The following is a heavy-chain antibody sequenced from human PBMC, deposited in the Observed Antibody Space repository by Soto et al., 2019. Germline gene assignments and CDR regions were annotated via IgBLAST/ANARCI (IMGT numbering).Heavy chain of an antibody. V-gene: IGHV4-31*03. D-gene: IGHD3-22*01. CDR1: GDSISSGTHY. CDR3: ARDATFDSGGYYYVSWFDL. Sequence: SETLSLTCTVSGDSISSGTHYWNWIRQHPGKGLEWIGYISSSGNSYYSPSLKSRVFMSVDTSKNLFSLKLSSVTAADTAVYFCARDATFDSGGYYYVSWFDLWGQGTPVTVSS. CDR2: ISSSGNS. J-gene: IGHJ5*02.